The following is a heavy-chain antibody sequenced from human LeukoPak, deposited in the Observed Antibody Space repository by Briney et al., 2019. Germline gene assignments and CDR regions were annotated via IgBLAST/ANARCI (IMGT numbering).Heavy chain of an antibody. CDR3: ARDRKSSGYYLDY. CDR2: INPNTGGT. Sequence: ASVKVSCKASGFTFTGYYMHWVRQAPGQGLEWMGWINPNTGGTHYAQKFQGRVTVTRDTSISTAYMELSRLRSDDTAVYYCARDRKSSGYYLDYWGQGTLVTVSS. V-gene: IGHV1-2*02. D-gene: IGHD3-22*01. J-gene: IGHJ4*02. CDR1: GFTFTGYY.